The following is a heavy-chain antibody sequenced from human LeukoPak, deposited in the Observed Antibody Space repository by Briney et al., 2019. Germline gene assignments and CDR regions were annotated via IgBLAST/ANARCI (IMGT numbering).Heavy chain of an antibody. CDR1: GISFSNYW. J-gene: IGHJ4*02. CDR2: INTDGSGT. V-gene: IGHV3-74*01. CDR3: ANFGGVGY. D-gene: IGHD3-10*01. Sequence: PGGSLRLSGGASGISFSNYWMHWFRQAPGKGLVWVSRINTDGSGTSYADSVKGRFTISRDNAKNMLYLQMNSLRAEDTAVYYCANFGGVGYWGQGALVTVSS.